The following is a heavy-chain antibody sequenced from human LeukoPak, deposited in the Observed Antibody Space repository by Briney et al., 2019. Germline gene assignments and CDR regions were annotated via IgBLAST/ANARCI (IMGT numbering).Heavy chain of an antibody. CDR1: GGSISSGGYS. J-gene: IGHJ4*02. CDR2: IYHSGST. CDR3: ARSLGSDFDY. Sequence: PSETLSPTCAVSGGSISSGGYSWSWIRQPPGKGLEWIGYIYHSGSTYYNPSLKSRVTISVDRSKNQFSLKLSSVTAADTAVYYCARSLGSDFDYWGQGTLVTVSS. D-gene: IGHD6-6*01. V-gene: IGHV4-30-2*01.